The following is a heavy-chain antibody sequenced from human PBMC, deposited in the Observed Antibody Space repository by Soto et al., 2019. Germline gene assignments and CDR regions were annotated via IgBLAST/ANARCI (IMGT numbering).Heavy chain of an antibody. V-gene: IGHV3-33*01. Sequence: GGSLRLSCGASGFSFSDYGMHWVRQAPGKGLEWVAFIWHDETKKYYVDSVKGRFTISRDNSKSTLFLQMNSLRAEDTAVYYCARDQPDIVLVPAASPAFDYWGQGTLVTVSS. CDR3: ARDQPDIVLVPAASPAFDY. CDR2: IWHDETKK. D-gene: IGHD2-2*01. J-gene: IGHJ4*02. CDR1: GFSFSDYG.